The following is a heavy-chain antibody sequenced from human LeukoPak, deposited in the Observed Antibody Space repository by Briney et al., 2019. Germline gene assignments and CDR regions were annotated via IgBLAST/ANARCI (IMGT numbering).Heavy chain of an antibody. J-gene: IGHJ4*02. D-gene: IGHD1-26*01. CDR2: ISGSGGGT. V-gene: IGHV3-23*01. CDR1: GFTFSMYA. Sequence: SGGSLRLSCAASGFTFSMYAMNWVRQAPGKGLEWVSAISGSGGGTYYADSVKGRFTISRDNSKNTLYLQMNSLRAEDTSLYYCAKGPKWELQDYWGQGTLVTVSS. CDR3: AKGPKWELQDY.